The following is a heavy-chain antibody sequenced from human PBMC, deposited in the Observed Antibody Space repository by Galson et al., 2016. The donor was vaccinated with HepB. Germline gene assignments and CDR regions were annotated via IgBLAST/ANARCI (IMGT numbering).Heavy chain of an antibody. V-gene: IGHV3-74*01. CDR3: ARGNAMDV. Sequence: SLRLSCAVSGFTFSNYWMQWVRQGPGQGLVWVSRVNGDGSSTTYADSVKGRFTISRNNAQSTLYLQMNSLIAEDTAVYYCARGNAMDVWGQGTTVTVSS. J-gene: IGHJ6*02. CDR2: VNGDGSST. CDR1: GFTFSNYW.